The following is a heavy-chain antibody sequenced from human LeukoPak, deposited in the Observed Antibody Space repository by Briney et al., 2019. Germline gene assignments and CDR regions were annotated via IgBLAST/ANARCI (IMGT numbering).Heavy chain of an antibody. D-gene: IGHD3-10*01. CDR2: INHSGST. CDR1: GGSFSGYY. CDR3: ARHGSGHDY. V-gene: IGHV4-34*01. Sequence: SETLSLTCAVYGGSFSGYYWSWIRQPPGKGLEWIGEINHSGSTNYNPSLKTRVTISVDTSKNQFSLKLSSLTAADTAVYYCARHGSGHDYWGQGTLVTVSS. J-gene: IGHJ4*02.